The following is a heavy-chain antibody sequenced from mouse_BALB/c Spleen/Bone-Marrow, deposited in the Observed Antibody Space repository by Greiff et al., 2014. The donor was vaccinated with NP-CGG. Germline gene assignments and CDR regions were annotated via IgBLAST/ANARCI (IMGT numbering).Heavy chain of an antibody. CDR2: TYPYNGGT. Sequence: EVQLQQSGPELVKPGASVKISCKASGYTFTDYNMHWVKQSHGKSLEWIGYTYPYNGGTGYNQKFKSKATLTVDNSSSTAYMELRSLTSEDSAVYYCARSKGGNYYAMDYWGQGTSVTVSS. CDR1: GYTFTDYN. J-gene: IGHJ4*01. V-gene: IGHV1S29*02. CDR3: ARSKGGNYYAMDY. D-gene: IGHD1-1*02.